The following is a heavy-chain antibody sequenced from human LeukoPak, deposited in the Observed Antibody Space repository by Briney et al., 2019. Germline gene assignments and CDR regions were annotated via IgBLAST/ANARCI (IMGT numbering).Heavy chain of an antibody. CDR3: ATVGASHYGDWYFAY. Sequence: PSETLSLTCAVSGYSISSDYYWGWIRPPPGKGLEWIGNVDPSGSTYYNPSLKSRATISLDTSKKHFSLKLTSVTAADTAVYYCATVGASHYGDWYFAYWGQGTLVTVSS. V-gene: IGHV4-38-2*01. D-gene: IGHD4-17*01. J-gene: IGHJ4*02. CDR2: VDPSGST. CDR1: GYSISSDYY.